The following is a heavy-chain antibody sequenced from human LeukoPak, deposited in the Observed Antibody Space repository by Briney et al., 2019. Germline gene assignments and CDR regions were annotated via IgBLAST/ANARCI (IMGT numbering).Heavy chain of an antibody. V-gene: IGHV3-74*01. J-gene: IGHJ4*02. CDR3: ARDLDWLLFDY. CDR2: VKYDGSTT. D-gene: IGHD3-9*01. Sequence: PEGSLRLSCAASGFTFSAYWMHWVRQAPGKGLVWVSRVKYDGSTTTYADSVKGRFTISRDNAKNILYLQMNSLRVEDTAVYYCARDLDWLLFDYWGQGTLVTVSS. CDR1: GFTFSAYW.